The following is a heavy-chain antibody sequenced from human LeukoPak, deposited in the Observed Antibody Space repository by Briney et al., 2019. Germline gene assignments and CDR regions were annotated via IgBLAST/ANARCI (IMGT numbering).Heavy chain of an antibody. V-gene: IGHV1-2*02. Sequence: GASVKVSCKASGYTFTGYYMHWVRQAPGQGLEWMGWINPNSGGTNYAQKFQGRVTMTRDTSISTAYMELSRLRSDDTAVYYCARVERTAAAAPTQNDYWGQGTLVTVSS. J-gene: IGHJ4*02. CDR3: ARVERTAAAAPTQNDY. D-gene: IGHD6-13*01. CDR2: INPNSGGT. CDR1: GYTFTGYY.